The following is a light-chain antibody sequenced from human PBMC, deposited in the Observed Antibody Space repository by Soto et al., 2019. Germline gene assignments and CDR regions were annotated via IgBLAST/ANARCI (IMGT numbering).Light chain of an antibody. CDR1: QNINAY. Sequence: DIVLTQSPATLSLSPGERATLSCRASQNINAYVAWYQHRPDQGPRLLIYESFKRAAGIPARFSGSGSGTDFTLIISSLEPEDFGVYYCQQRHTWPTTFGGGAKVEIK. J-gene: IGKJ4*01. V-gene: IGKV3-11*01. CDR3: QQRHTWPTT. CDR2: ESF.